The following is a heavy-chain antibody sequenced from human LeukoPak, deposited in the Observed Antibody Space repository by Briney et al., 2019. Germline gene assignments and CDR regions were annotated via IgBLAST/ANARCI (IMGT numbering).Heavy chain of an antibody. V-gene: IGHV1-69*13. D-gene: IGHD1-1*01. Sequence: ASVKVSCKASGGTFISYAISWVRQAPGQGLEWMGGIIPIFGTANYAQKFQGRVTITADESTSTAYMELSSLRSEDTAVYYCARGEGEVWKIDYWGQGTLVTVSS. CDR2: IIPIFGTA. CDR3: ARGEGEVWKIDY. CDR1: GGTFISYA. J-gene: IGHJ4*02.